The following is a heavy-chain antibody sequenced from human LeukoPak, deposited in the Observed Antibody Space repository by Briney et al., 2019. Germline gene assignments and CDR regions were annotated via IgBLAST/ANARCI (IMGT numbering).Heavy chain of an antibody. J-gene: IGHJ5*02. CDR3: ASYDWGYNWFRA. CDR2: IHPISGDT. Sequence: ASVKVSCKASGSXFSXXXXXVRXXPGXGXXWMGWIHPISGDTEYAQKFQGRVTVTRDTSSTTAYMELRRLTSDDTAVYYCASYDWGYNWFRAWGQGSLVTVSS. CDR1: GSXFSXX. V-gene: IGHV1-2*02. D-gene: IGHD3-16*01.